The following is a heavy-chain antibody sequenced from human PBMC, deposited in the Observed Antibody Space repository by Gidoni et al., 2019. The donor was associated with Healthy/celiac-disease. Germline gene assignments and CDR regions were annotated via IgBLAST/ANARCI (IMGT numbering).Heavy chain of an antibody. D-gene: IGHD6-19*01. J-gene: IGHJ3*02. CDR1: GGSISSSSYY. V-gene: IGHV4-39*01. CDR2: IYYSGST. Sequence: QLQLQESGPGLVKPSETLSLTCPVSGGSISSSSYYWGWIRQPPGKGLEWIGSIYYSGSTYYNPSLKSRVTISVDTSKNQFSLKLSSVTAADTAVYYCARRAGIAVAGTWSDAFDIWGQGTMVTVSS. CDR3: ARRAGIAVAGTWSDAFDI.